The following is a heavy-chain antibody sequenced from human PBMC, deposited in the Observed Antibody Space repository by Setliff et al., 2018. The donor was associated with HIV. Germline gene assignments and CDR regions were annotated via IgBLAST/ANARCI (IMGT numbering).Heavy chain of an antibody. CDR2: IIPIFGTA. CDR1: GGTFSSYA. Sequence: GASVKVSCKASGGTFSSYAISWVRQAPGQGLEWMGGIIPIFGTANYAQKFQGRVTITRDTSASTAYMELSSLRSEDTAVYYCARGGVTMVRGVRGPFDYWGQGTLVTVSS. D-gene: IGHD3-10*01. J-gene: IGHJ4*02. CDR3: ARGGVTMVRGVRGPFDY. V-gene: IGHV1-69*05.